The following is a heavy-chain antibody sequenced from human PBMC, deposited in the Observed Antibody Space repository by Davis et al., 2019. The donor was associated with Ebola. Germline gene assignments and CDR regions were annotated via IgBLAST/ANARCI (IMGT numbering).Heavy chain of an antibody. CDR1: GFTFSSYW. Sequence: PGGSLRLSCAASGFTFSSYWMSWVRQAPGKGLEWVSVIYSGGSTYYADSVKGRFTISRDNSKNTLYLQMNSLRAEDTAVYYCARDGSYDAFDIWGQGTMVTVSS. CDR3: ARDGSYDAFDI. V-gene: IGHV3-53*01. D-gene: IGHD1-26*01. CDR2: IYSGGST. J-gene: IGHJ3*02.